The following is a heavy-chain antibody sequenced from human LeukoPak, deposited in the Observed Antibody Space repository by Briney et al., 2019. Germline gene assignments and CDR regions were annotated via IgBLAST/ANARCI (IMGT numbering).Heavy chain of an antibody. Sequence: SETLSLTCTVSSGSISYYCSWIRQPAGKGLEWNGRIYTSGSTNYNPSLKSRVTMSVDTSKNQFSLKLSSVTAADTAVYYCARDRGVWTEGAYYGNWFDPWGQGTLVTVSS. CDR3: ARDRGVWTEGAYYGNWFDP. CDR2: IYTSGST. D-gene: IGHD3/OR15-3a*01. J-gene: IGHJ5*02. CDR1: SGSISYY. V-gene: IGHV4-4*07.